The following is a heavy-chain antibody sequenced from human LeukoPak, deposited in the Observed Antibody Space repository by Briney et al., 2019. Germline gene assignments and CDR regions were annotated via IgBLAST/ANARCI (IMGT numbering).Heavy chain of an antibody. CDR2: IIPLFGTA. J-gene: IGHJ4*02. V-gene: IGHV1-69*13. CDR1: GGTFSNYA. CDR3: ARERGGSAYCSSTSCYGFPY. Sequence: GASVKVSCKASGGTFSNYAISWVRQAPGQGLEWMGGIIPLFGTANYAQKFQGRVTITADESTSTAYMELSSLRSEDTAVYYCARERGGSAYCSSTSCYGFPYWGQGTLVTVSS. D-gene: IGHD2-2*01.